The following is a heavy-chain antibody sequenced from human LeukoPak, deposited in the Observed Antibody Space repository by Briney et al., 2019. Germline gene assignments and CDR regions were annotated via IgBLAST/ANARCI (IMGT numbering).Heavy chain of an antibody. V-gene: IGHV4-4*07. CDR2: IYTSGST. D-gene: IGHD2-2*02. CDR1: GGSIRSYY. CDR3: ARGGDIVVVPAAIVGAFDI. J-gene: IGHJ3*02. Sequence: SETLSLTCTVSGGSIRSYYWSWIRQPAGKGLEWIGRIYTSGSTNYNPSLKSRVTMSVDTSKNQFSLKLSSVTAADTAVYYCARGGDIVVVPAAIVGAFDIWGQGTMVTVSS.